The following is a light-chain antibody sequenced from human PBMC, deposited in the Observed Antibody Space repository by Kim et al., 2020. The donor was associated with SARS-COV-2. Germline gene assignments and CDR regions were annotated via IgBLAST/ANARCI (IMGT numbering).Light chain of an antibody. CDR2: EVS. Sequence: QSITISCTGPSSDVGNYNLVSWYRQRPGKAPKLIIFEVSKRPSGVSDRFSGSKSGDTASLTISGLQAEDEGDYYCCSYAGSSTFVVFGGGTQLTVL. CDR3: CSYAGSSTFVV. V-gene: IGLV2-23*02. CDR1: SSDVGNYNL. J-gene: IGLJ2*01.